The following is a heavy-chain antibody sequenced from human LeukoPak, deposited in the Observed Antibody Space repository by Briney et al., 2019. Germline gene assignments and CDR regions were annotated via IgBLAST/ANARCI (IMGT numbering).Heavy chain of an antibody. CDR1: GFTVSSNY. CDR2: IYSGGST. V-gene: IGHV3-53*01. J-gene: IGHJ4*02. D-gene: IGHD4-17*01. Sequence: GGSLRLSCAASGFTVSSNYMSWVRQAPGKGVEWVSVIYSGGSTYYADSVKGRFTISRDNSKNTLYLQMNSLRAEDTAVYYCASPAGDYDPGDYWGQGTLVTVSS. CDR3: ASPAGDYDPGDY.